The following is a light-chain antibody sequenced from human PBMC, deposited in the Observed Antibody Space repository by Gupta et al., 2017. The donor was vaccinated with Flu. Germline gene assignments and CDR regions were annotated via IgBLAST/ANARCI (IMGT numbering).Light chain of an antibody. V-gene: IGKV3-20*01. J-gene: IGKJ1*01. CDR1: QNINSNY. CDR3: QQDDESPGT. CDR2: GAF. Sequence: EIVLTQSPGTLSLSPGERATLSCRASQNINSNYLAWYVQKPGQAPRLLIYGAFTRATGMPDRFSGSGSGTHFTLTISRLEPEDFAVYQCQQDDESPGTFGQGTKVEIK.